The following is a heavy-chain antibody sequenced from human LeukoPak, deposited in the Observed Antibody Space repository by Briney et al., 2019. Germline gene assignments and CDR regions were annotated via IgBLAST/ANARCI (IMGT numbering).Heavy chain of an antibody. CDR3: AKDVGYCSGGRCYSYYMDV. CDR1: GFTFSSYG. CDR2: IWSDGSNK. D-gene: IGHD2-15*01. V-gene: IGHV3-33*06. J-gene: IGHJ6*03. Sequence: GGSLRLSCAASGFTFSSYGMHWVRQAPGKGLEWVAVIWSDGSNKYYADSVKGRFTISRDNSKNTLYLQMNSLRAEDTAVYYCAKDVGYCSGGRCYSYYMDVWGKGTTVTVSS.